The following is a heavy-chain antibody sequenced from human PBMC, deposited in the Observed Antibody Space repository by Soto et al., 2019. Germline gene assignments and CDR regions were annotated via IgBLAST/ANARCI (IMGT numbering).Heavy chain of an antibody. CDR3: ARALRDIVVVPAAQRRHYFDY. V-gene: IGHV4-34*01. J-gene: IGHJ4*02. D-gene: IGHD2-2*01. CDR1: GGSFSGYY. CDR2: INHSGST. Sequence: SETLSLTYAVYGGSFSGYYWSWIRQPPGKGLEWIGEINHSGSTNYNPSLKSRVTISVDTSKNQFSLKLSSVTAADTAVYYCARALRDIVVVPAAQRRHYFDYWGQGTLVTVSS.